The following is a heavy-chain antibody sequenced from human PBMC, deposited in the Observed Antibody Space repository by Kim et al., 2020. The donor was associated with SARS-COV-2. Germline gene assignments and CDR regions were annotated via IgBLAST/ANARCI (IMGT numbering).Heavy chain of an antibody. CDR1: RFTFSSYA. CDR2: ISGGGSTT. D-gene: IGHD3-3*01. Sequence: GGSLRLSCAASRFTFSSYAMSWVRQAPGKGLEWVSAISGGGSTTYYADSVKGRFTISRDNSKNTLYLQMNSLRAEDTAVYYCAKDGPIGFWSGYYTFDYWGQGTLVTVSS. CDR3: AKDGPIGFWSGYYTFDY. J-gene: IGHJ4*02. V-gene: IGHV3-23*01.